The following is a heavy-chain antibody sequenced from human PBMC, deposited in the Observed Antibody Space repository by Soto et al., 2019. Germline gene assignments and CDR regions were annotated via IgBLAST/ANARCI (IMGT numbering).Heavy chain of an antibody. CDR1: GGSFIGYY. CDR3: ARGLGSSWYYYYYYYGMDV. D-gene: IGHD6-13*01. Sequence: SETLSLTCAVYGGSFIGYYCIFIRHPPFKWLEWIVEINHSGSTNYNPSLKSRVTISVDTSKNQFSLKLSSVTAADTAVYYCARGLGSSWYYYYYYYGMDVWGQGTTVTVSS. J-gene: IGHJ6*02. CDR2: INHSGST. V-gene: IGHV4-34*01.